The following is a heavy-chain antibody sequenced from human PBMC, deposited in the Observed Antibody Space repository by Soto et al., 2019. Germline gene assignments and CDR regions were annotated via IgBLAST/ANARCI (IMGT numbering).Heavy chain of an antibody. J-gene: IGHJ4*02. Sequence: GASVKVSCKASGYTFTSYGISWVRQAPGQGLEWMGWISAYNGNTIYAQKLQGRVTMTTDTSTSTAYMELRSLRSDDTAVYYCARVDVVVVAATLDYWGQGTLVTVSS. D-gene: IGHD2-15*01. CDR1: GYTFTSYG. CDR3: ARVDVVVVAATLDY. V-gene: IGHV1-18*01. CDR2: ISAYNGNT.